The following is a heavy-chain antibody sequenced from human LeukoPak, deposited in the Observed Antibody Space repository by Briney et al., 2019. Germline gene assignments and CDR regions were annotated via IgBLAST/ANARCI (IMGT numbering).Heavy chain of an antibody. J-gene: IGHJ4*02. V-gene: IGHV4-61*09. CDR2: LYTSGSM. CDR3: TKGRGI. CDR1: GGSISSGSYD. D-gene: IGHD3-10*01. Sequence: SETLSLTCTVSGGSISSGSYDWYWIPQPAGKGLEWIGHLYTSGSMSYNPSLKSRVTISVDTSKNQFSLKLTSVTAADTAVYYCTKGRGIWGQGTLVTVSS.